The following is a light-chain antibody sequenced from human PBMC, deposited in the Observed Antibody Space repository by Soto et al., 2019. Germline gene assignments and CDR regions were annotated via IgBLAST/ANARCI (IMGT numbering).Light chain of an antibody. CDR1: GGHVGAYNY. CDR2: GVT. Sequence: QSVLTQPSSLSGSLGQSSSLSCTRSGGHVGAYNYVSWDQQHPCKAPKLIIYGVTPRPSGVSSRFSASKSAYTASLTISALQAEDEADYYCSSFTTTYFYVFGPWTKVTVL. CDR3: SSFTTTYFYV. J-gene: IGLJ1*01. V-gene: IGLV2-14*01.